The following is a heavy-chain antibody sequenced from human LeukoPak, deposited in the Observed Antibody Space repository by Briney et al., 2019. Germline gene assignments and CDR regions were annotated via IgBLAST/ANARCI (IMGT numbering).Heavy chain of an antibody. Sequence: GGSLRLSCAASGFTFSDYNMHWVRQAPGKGLEWVAVISYDGSNKYYADSVKGRFTISRDNSKNTLYLQMNSLTDEDTAVYYCAKRSAESSGYFDYWGQGTLVTVSS. CDR2: ISYDGSNK. CDR1: GFTFSDYN. CDR3: AKRSAESSGYFDY. D-gene: IGHD6-19*01. V-gene: IGHV3-30*18. J-gene: IGHJ4*02.